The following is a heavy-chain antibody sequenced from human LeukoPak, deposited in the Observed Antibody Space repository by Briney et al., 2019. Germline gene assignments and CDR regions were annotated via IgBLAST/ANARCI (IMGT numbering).Heavy chain of an antibody. CDR2: IYYSGST. Sequence: SETLSLTCTVSGGSISSSSYYWGWIRQPPGKGLEWIGSIYYSGSTYYNPSLKSRVTISVDTSKNQFSLKLSSVTAADTAVYYCARELLQWFDPWGQGTLVTVSS. CDR1: GGSISSSSYY. CDR3: ARELLQWFDP. J-gene: IGHJ5*02. V-gene: IGHV4-39*07. D-gene: IGHD2-21*02.